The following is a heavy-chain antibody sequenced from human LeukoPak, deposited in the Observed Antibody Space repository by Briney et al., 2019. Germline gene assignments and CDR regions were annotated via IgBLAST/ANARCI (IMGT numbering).Heavy chain of an antibody. J-gene: IGHJ5*02. Sequence: SETLSLTCTVSGDSISSGYYWAWIRQPPGRGLERIGSIYHSGNTQYNPSLERRVTISVDKSISQFSVRLNSVTAADTAVYFCAKGRHCSSVSCDVFDPWGQGTLVAVSS. CDR3: AKGRHCSSVSCDVFDP. CDR2: IYHSGNT. D-gene: IGHD2-2*01. V-gene: IGHV4-38-2*02. CDR1: GDSISSGYY.